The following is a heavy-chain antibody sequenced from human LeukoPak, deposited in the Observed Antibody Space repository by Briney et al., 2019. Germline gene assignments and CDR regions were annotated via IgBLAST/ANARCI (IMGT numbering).Heavy chain of an antibody. CDR2: IKQDESEK. J-gene: IGHJ4*02. CDR3: AKAPTHYGDYYYFDY. CDR1: GFTFTNNW. D-gene: IGHD4-17*01. V-gene: IGHV3-7*03. Sequence: GGSLSLSCAASGFTFTNNWMTWVRQAPRKGLEWVANIKQDESEKYYVGSVKGRFTISRDNAKTSVYLQMNRLSAEDTAVYYCAKAPTHYGDYYYFDYWGQGTLVTVSS.